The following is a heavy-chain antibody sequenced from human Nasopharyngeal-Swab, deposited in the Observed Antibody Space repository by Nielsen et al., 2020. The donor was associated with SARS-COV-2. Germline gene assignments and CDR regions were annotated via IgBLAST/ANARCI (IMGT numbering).Heavy chain of an antibody. CDR3: ARDGRQQLRPEGLFDP. Sequence: GEALKISSAASGFTFSSYGMSWARKAPGKGLEWVANIKQDGSEKYYVVSVKGRFTISRDNAKNSLYLQMNSLRAEDTAVYYCARDGRQQLRPEGLFDPWGQGTLVTVSS. J-gene: IGHJ5*02. CDR1: GFTFSSYG. V-gene: IGHV3-7*04. CDR2: IKQDGSEK. D-gene: IGHD6-13*01.